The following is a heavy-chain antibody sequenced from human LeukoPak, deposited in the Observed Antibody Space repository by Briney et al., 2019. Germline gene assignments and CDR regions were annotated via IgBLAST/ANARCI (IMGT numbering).Heavy chain of an antibody. D-gene: IGHD1-1*01. CDR3: PRNNDRGYHAY. J-gene: IGHJ4*02. CDR2: IYYSGST. CDR1: GVSISSYY. V-gene: IGHV4-59*01. Sequence: PSETLSLTCTVSGVSISSYYWSWVRQPPGKGLEWIGYIYYSGSTNYNPSLKSRVTISVDTSKNQFSLKLSSVTAADTAVYYCPRNNDRGYHAYWGQGTLVTVSS.